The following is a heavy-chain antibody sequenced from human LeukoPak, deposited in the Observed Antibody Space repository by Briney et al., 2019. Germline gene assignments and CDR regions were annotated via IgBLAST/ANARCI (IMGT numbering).Heavy chain of an antibody. Sequence: ASVKVSCKASGYTFTGYYMHWVRQAPGQGLEWMGWITPFNGNTNYAQKFQDRVTITRDRSMSTAYMELSSLRSEDTAMYYCARLAVPGYSYGIDAFDIWGQGTMVTVSS. CDR2: ITPFNGNT. CDR3: ARLAVPGYSYGIDAFDI. D-gene: IGHD5-18*01. CDR1: GYTFTGYY. V-gene: IGHV1-45*02. J-gene: IGHJ3*02.